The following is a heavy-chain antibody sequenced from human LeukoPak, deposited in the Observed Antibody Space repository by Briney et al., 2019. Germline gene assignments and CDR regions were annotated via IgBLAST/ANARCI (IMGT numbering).Heavy chain of an antibody. CDR2: ISSSSSYI. J-gene: IGHJ4*02. Sequence: GGSLRLSCAASGFTFSSHNMNWVRQAPGKGLEWVSFISSSSSYIYYANSLKGRFTISRDNAKNSLFLQMNSLRAEDTAVYYCAKAITAAVYTTFDSWGQGTLVTVSS. D-gene: IGHD6-13*01. CDR1: GFTFSSHN. CDR3: AKAITAAVYTTFDS. V-gene: IGHV3-21*01.